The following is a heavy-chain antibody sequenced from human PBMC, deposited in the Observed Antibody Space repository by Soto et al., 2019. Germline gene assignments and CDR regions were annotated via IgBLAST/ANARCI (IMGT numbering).Heavy chain of an antibody. D-gene: IGHD3-10*01. CDR2: IYPGDSDT. V-gene: IGHV5-51*01. Sequence: GESLKISCKGSGYSFTSYWIGWVRQMPGKGLEWMGIIYPGDSDTRYSPSFQGQVTISADKSISTAYLQWSSLKASDTATYYCARHEGYYGSPAAGLFDYWGQGTLVTVSS. J-gene: IGHJ4*02. CDR3: ARHEGYYGSPAAGLFDY. CDR1: GYSFTSYW.